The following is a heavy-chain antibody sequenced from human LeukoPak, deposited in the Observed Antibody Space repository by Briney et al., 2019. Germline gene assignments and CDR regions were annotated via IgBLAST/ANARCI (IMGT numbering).Heavy chain of an antibody. CDR2: IYSGGNT. Sequence: PGGSLRLSCAVSGFTFSNHAMSWVRQAPGKGLECVSVIYSGGNTFYADSVKGRFTISRDNSESTLYLQMNSLRADDTAMYFCAGHRSGSNYDAFHIWGQGTMVTVS. J-gene: IGHJ3*02. CDR1: GFTFSNHA. V-gene: IGHV3-66*04. D-gene: IGHD1-26*01. CDR3: AGHRSGSNYDAFHI.